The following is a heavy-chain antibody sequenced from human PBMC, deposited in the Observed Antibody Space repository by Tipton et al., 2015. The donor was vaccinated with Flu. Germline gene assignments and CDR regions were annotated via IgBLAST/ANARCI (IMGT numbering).Heavy chain of an antibody. D-gene: IGHD5-18*01. CDR2: IYSGGST. J-gene: IGHJ6*02. V-gene: IGHV3-66*01. CDR1: GFTVSSNY. CDR3: AADVDTAMVDYYYGMDV. Sequence: SLRLSCAASGFTVSSNYMSWVRQAPGKGLEWVSVIYSGGSTYYADSVKGRFTISRDNSKNTLYLQMNSLRAEDTAVYYCAADVDTAMVDYYYGMDVWGQGTTVTVSS.